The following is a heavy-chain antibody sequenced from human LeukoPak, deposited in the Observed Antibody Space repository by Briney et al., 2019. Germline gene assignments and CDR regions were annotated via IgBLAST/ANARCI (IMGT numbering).Heavy chain of an antibody. V-gene: IGHV3-7*01. D-gene: IGHD2-15*01. J-gene: IGHJ4*02. CDR1: GFPFDDYT. Sequence: GGSLRLSCEASGFPFDDYTMSWVRQVPGKGLEWVARIKEDNSDIYYVDSVRGRFTISRDNAKKSLFPQMSSLRAEDTAVYYCARGGQTRFDFWGQGNVVTVSS. CDR3: ARGGQTRFDF. CDR2: IKEDNSDI.